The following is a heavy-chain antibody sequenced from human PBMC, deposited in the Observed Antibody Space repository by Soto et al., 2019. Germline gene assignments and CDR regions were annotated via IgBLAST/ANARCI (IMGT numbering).Heavy chain of an antibody. CDR3: ASMGRVIVVVTQTNYGMDV. CDR2: SIPIFGTA. CDR1: GGTFSSYA. V-gene: IGHV1-69*06. D-gene: IGHD3-22*01. Sequence: QVQLVQSGAEVKKPGSSVKVSCKASGGTFSSYAISWVRQAPGQGLEWMGGSIPIFGTANYAQKFQGRVTITADKSTSTAYMELSSLRSEDTAVYYCASMGRVIVVVTQTNYGMDVWGQGTTVTVSS. J-gene: IGHJ6*02.